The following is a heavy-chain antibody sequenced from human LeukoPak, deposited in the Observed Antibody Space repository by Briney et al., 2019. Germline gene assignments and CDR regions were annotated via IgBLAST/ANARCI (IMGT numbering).Heavy chain of an antibody. CDR2: IYYSGST. D-gene: IGHD6-19*01. CDR3: ARGLSSGWYLGGGFDY. V-gene: IGHV4-61*01. J-gene: IGHJ4*02. CDR1: GGSVSSGSYY. Sequence: SETLSLTCTVSGGSVSSGSYYWSWIRQPPGKGLEWIGYIYYSGSTNYNPSLKSRVTISVDTSKNQFSLKLSSVTAADTAVYYCARGLSSGWYLGGGFDYRGQGTLVTVSS.